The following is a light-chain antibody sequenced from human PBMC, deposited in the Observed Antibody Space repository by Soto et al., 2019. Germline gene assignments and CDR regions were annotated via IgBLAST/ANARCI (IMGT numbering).Light chain of an antibody. V-gene: IGKV1-39*01. J-gene: IGKJ2*01. CDR1: QTIANY. Sequence: DIQMTQSPSSLSASVGDRVTISCRASQTIANYLNWYQHKPGNAPKLLIYAASSLQTGVPSRFSGSGSGTDFTLTINSLQPEDFATYFCHQSHSSTYTFGQGTRLEIK. CDR3: HQSHSSTYT. CDR2: AAS.